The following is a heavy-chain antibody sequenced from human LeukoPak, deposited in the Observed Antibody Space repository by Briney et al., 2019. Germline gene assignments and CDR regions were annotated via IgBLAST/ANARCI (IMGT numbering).Heavy chain of an antibody. CDR2: IYTGGYT. Sequence: SETLSLTCTVSGGSISTYYWNWIRQPAGKGLEWIGRIYTGGYTTYNPSVKSRVTMSVDTSKNQFSLKLRSVSAADTAVYYCARVRSVTFGGVIVNVYYYYMDVWGKGTTVTVSS. CDR3: ARVRSVTFGGVIVNVYYYYMDV. V-gene: IGHV4-4*07. CDR1: GGSISTYY. D-gene: IGHD3-16*02. J-gene: IGHJ6*03.